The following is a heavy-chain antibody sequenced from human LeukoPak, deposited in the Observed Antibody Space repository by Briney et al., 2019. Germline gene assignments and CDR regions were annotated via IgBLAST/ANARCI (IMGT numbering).Heavy chain of an antibody. CDR2: INPKTGGT. CDR1: GYTFNDYY. J-gene: IGHJ4*02. D-gene: IGHD1-1*01. Sequence: ASVKVSCKASGYTFNDYYMHWVRQAPGQGLEWMGWINPKTGGTNYAQKFQGRVTMTRDTSISTVYMELSRLRSDDTAVYYCARENWYSDYWGQGTLVTVSS. CDR3: ARENWYSDY. V-gene: IGHV1-2*02.